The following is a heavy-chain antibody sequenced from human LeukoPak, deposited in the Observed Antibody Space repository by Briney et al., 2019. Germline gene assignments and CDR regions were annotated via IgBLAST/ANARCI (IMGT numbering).Heavy chain of an antibody. Sequence: GGSLRLTCAASGFSFDDHGMSWVRQAPGKGLEWVYGINWNGATTGYADSVKGRFTISRDNAKNSLYLQMNSLRAEDTAVYYCARDGGAAAGDYWGQGTLVTVSS. CDR2: INWNGATT. J-gene: IGHJ4*02. CDR1: GFSFDDHG. V-gene: IGHV3-20*04. D-gene: IGHD6-13*01. CDR3: ARDGGAAAGDY.